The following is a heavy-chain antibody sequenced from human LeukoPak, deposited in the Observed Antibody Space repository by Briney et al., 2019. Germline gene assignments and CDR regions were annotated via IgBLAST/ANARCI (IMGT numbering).Heavy chain of an antibody. J-gene: IGHJ4*01. V-gene: IGHV3-48*01. CDR3: ARDIGHSSSPSGVDY. D-gene: IGHD6-6*01. Sequence: GGSLRLSCAASGFTFSSYSMNWVRQAPGKGLEWVSYISSSSSTIYYADSVKGGFTISRDNAKNSLYLQMNSLRAEDTAVYYCARDIGHSSSPSGVDYWGQGTLVTVSS. CDR2: ISSSSSTI. CDR1: GFTFSSYS.